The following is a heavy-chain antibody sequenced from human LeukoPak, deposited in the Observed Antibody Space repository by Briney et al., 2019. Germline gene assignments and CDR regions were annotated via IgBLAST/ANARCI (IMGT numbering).Heavy chain of an antibody. V-gene: IGHV4-39*07. J-gene: IGHJ5*02. CDR1: GGSISSSRYY. Sequence: SETLSLTCTVSGGSISSSRYYWGWIRQPPGKGLEWIGSIYYSGSTYYSPSLKSRVTISVDTSKNQFSLKLSSVTAADTAVYYWATETMVRPFDPWGQGTLVTVSS. CDR3: ATETMVRPFDP. D-gene: IGHD3-10*01. CDR2: IYYSGST.